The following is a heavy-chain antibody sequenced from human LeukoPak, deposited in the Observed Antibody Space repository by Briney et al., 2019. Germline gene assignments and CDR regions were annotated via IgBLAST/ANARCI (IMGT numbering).Heavy chain of an antibody. CDR2: ISAYNGKT. J-gene: IGHJ5*02. Sequence: ASVKVSCKASGYTFTSYGISWVRQAPGQGLEWMGWISAYNGKTNYEQKLQGRVTMTTDTSTSTAYMELRSLRSDDTAVYYCARDPDTNWFDPWGQGTLVTVSS. CDR3: ARDPDTNWFDP. CDR1: GYTFTSYG. V-gene: IGHV1-18*01.